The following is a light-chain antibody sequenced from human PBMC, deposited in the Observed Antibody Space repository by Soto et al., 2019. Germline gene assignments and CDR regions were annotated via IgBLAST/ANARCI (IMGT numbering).Light chain of an antibody. J-gene: IGLJ1*01. CDR1: SHDIGSYTL. V-gene: IGLV2-14*02. CDR2: EAT. Sequence: QSALTQPASVSGSLGQSITITCTGTSHDIGSYTLVSWYQHHPGRAPKLIIYEATKRPSGISDRFSGSKSGNTASLTISGLQAEDEADYYCISYTSSSPYVFGTGTKVTVL. CDR3: ISYTSSSPYV.